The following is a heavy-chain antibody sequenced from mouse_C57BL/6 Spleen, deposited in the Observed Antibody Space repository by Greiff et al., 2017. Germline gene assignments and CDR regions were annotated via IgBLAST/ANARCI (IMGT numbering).Heavy chain of an antibody. CDR2: IYPGDGDT. J-gene: IGHJ1*03. CDR3: ARDRTVVRYFDV. D-gene: IGHD1-1*01. V-gene: IGHV1-80*01. CDR1: GYAFSSYW. Sequence: VKLVESGAELVKPGASVKISCKASGYAFSSYWMNWVKQRPGKGLEWIGQIYPGDGDTNYNGKFKGKATLTADKSSSTAYMQLSSLTSEDSAVYFCARDRTVVRYFDVWGTGTTVTVSS.